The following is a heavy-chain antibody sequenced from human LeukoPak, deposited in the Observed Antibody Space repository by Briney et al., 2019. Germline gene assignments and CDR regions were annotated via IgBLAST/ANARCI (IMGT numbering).Heavy chain of an antibody. CDR3: ARDQEYCSGGSCHNWFDP. Sequence: SETLSLTCTVSGGSISSYYWSWIRQPPGKGLEWIGYLYYSGSTNYNPSLKSRVTISVDTSKNQFSLKLSSVTAADTAVYYCARDQEYCSGGSCHNWFDPWGQGILVTVSS. CDR1: GGSISSYY. V-gene: IGHV4-59*01. CDR2: LYYSGST. J-gene: IGHJ5*02. D-gene: IGHD2-15*01.